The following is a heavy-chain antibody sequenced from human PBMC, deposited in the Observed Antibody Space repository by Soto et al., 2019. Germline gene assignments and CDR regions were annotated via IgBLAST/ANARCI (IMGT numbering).Heavy chain of an antibody. J-gene: IGHJ1*01. CDR3: SLDYYGSGSKYFQH. CDR1: GFTFSNAW. D-gene: IGHD3-10*01. CDR2: IKSKTDGGTT. Sequence: GGSLRLSCAASGFTFSNAWMNWVRQAPGKGLEWVGRIKSKTDGGTTDYAAPVKGRFTISRDDSKNTLYLQMNSLKTEDTAVYYCSLDYYGSGSKYFQHWGQGTLVTVSS. V-gene: IGHV3-15*07.